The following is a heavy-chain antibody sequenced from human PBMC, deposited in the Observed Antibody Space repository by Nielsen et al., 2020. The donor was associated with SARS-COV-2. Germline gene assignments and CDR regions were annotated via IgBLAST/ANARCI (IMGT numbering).Heavy chain of an antibody. J-gene: IGHJ5*02. V-gene: IGHV4-59*08. CDR1: GGSISSYY. Sequence: SETLSLTCTVSGGSISSYYWSWIRQPPGKGLEWIGYIYYSGSTNYNPSLKSRVTISVDTSKNQFSLKLSSVTAADTAVYYCAINRRSYYDSSGYEAFDPRGQGTLVTVSA. CDR2: IYYSGST. CDR3: AINRRSYYDSSGYEAFDP. D-gene: IGHD3-22*01.